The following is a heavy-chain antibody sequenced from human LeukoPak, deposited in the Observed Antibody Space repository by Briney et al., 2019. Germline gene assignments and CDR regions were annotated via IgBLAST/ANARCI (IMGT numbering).Heavy chain of an antibody. D-gene: IGHD4-17*01. Sequence: ASVKVSCKASGGTFSSYAISWVRQAPGQGLEWMGRIIPILGIANYAQKFQGRVTITADKSTSTAYMELSSLRSEDTAVYYCARSGSPGSPFYGSYYFDYWGQGTLVTVSS. V-gene: IGHV1-69*04. CDR1: GGTFSSYA. J-gene: IGHJ4*02. CDR2: IIPILGIA. CDR3: ARSGSPGSPFYGSYYFDY.